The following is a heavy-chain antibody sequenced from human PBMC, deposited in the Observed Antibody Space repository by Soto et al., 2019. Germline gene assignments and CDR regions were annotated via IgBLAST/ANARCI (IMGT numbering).Heavy chain of an antibody. Sequence: PGGFLKLPCTDSRYSFPTHWIGWVRQMPGKGLEWMGIIYPGDSDTRYSPSFQGQVTISADKSISTAHLQWSSLKASDTAMYYCATGADYGMDVWGQGTKVTVSS. V-gene: IGHV5-51*01. CDR1: RYSFPTHW. CDR3: ATGADYGMDV. CDR2: IYPGDSDT. D-gene: IGHD3-10*01. J-gene: IGHJ6*02.